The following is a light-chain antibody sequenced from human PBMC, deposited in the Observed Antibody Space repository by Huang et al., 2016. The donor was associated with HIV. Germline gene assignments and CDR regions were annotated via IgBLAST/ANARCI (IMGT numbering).Light chain of an antibody. CDR1: QSLLHSNGYNY. V-gene: IGKV2-28*01. CDR2: LSS. Sequence: DIVMTQSPLSLPVTPGEPASISCRSSQSLLHSNGYNYLDWYLQKPGQSPHLLISLSSNRACGVPDRFSGSGSVTYFTLKISRVEAEDVGVYYCMQALQTPRTFGQGTRLEMK. CDR3: MQALQTPRT. J-gene: IGKJ5*01.